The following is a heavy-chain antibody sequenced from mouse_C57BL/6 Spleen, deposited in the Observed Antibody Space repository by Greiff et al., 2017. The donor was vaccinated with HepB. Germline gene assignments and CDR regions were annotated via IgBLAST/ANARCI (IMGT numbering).Heavy chain of an antibody. CDR1: GYTFTSYW. J-gene: IGHJ2*01. CDR2: IYPGNSDT. Sequence: VQLQQSGTVLARPGASVKMSCKTSGYTFTSYWMHWVKQRPGQGLEWIGSIYPGNSDTSYNQKFKGKAKLTAVTSASTAYMELSSLTNEDSAVYSCTRPVVEGGTDLDYWGQGTTLTVSS. D-gene: IGHD1-1*01. CDR3: TRPVVEGGTDLDY. V-gene: IGHV1-5*01.